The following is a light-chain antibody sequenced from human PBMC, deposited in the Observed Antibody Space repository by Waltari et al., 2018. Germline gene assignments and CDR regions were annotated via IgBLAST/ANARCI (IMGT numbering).Light chain of an antibody. CDR3: QQFYSSLYT. CDR2: WAS. CDR1: QSVLYSSNNKNY. J-gene: IGKJ2*01. V-gene: IGKV4-1*01. Sequence: DIVMTQSPDSLAVSLGEGATINCKSSQSVLYSSNNKNYLAWYQQKPGQPPKLLIYWASTRESGVPDRFSGSGSGTDFTLTISSLQAEDVAVYYCQQFYSSLYTFGQGTKVDMK.